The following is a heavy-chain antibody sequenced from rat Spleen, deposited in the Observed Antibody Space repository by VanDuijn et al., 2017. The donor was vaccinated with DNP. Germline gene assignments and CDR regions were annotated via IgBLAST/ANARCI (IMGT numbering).Heavy chain of an antibody. CDR3: ARWPGYNPPYAMDA. V-gene: IGHV3-3*01. Sequence: EVQLQESGPGLVKTSQSLSLTCSVTGYSITSSYRWNWIRKFPGNKLEWMGSVNSAGTTNYNPSLKSRISITRDTSKNQLFLQVNSVTTEDTATYYCARWPGYNPPYAMDAWGQGTSVTASS. CDR1: GYSITSSYR. J-gene: IGHJ4*01. D-gene: IGHD1-4*01. CDR2: VNSAGTT.